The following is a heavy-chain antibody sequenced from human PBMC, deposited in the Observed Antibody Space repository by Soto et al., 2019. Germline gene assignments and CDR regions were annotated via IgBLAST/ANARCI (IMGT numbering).Heavy chain of an antibody. V-gene: IGHV6-1*01. CDR2: TYYRSKWYN. CDR3: ARDQRVAAASGRGYYGMDV. J-gene: IGHJ6*02. CDR1: GDSVSSNSAA. Sequence: PSQTLSLTCAISGDSVSSNSAAWNWIRQSPSRGLEWPGRTYYRSKWYNDYAVSVKSRITINPDTSKNQFSLQLNSVTPEDTAVYYCARDQRVAAASGRGYYGMDVWGQGTTVTVSS. D-gene: IGHD6-13*01.